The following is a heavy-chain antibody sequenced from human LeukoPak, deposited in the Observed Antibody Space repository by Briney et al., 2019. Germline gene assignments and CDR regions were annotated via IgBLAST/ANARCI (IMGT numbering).Heavy chain of an antibody. CDR3: ARAGTVTIDAFDI. CDR2: IYSGGST. V-gene: IGHV3-66*01. D-gene: IGHD4-11*01. Sequence: GGSLRLSCAASGFTVSSNCMSRVRQAPGKGLEWVSVIYSGGSTYYADSVKGRFTISRDNSKNTLYLQMNSLRAEDTAVYYCARAGTVTIDAFDIWGQGTMVTVSS. CDR1: GFTVSSNC. J-gene: IGHJ3*02.